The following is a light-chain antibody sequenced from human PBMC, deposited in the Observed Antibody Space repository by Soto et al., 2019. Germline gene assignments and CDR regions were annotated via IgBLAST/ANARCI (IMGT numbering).Light chain of an antibody. CDR1: SSNIGNNY. CDR2: DNN. Sequence: QSMLTQPASVSAAPGQKVTISCSGSSSNIGNNYVSWYQQLPGTAPKLLIYDNNKRPSGIPDRFSGSKSGTSATLGITGLQAEDEADYFCSSYTSDAIHVVFGGGTKVTVL. V-gene: IGLV1-51*01. CDR3: SSYTSDAIHVV. J-gene: IGLJ2*01.